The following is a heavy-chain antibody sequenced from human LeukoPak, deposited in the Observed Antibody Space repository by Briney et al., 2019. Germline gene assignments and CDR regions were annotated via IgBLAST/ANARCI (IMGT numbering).Heavy chain of an antibody. CDR2: FDPEDGET. Sequence: ASVKVSCKVSGYTLTELSMHWVRQAPGKGLEWMGGFDPEDGETIYAQKFQGRVTMTEDTSTDTAYMELSSLRSEDTAVYYCATGSPTYSSSSGDYYYYYTDVWGKGTTVTISS. D-gene: IGHD6-6*01. CDR3: ATGSPTYSSSSGDYYYYYTDV. CDR1: GYTLTELS. J-gene: IGHJ6*03. V-gene: IGHV1-24*01.